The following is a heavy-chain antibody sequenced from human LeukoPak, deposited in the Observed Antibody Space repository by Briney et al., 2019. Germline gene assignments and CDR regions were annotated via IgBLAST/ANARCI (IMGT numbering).Heavy chain of an antibody. Sequence: SETLSLTCTVSGGSISSYYWSWIRQPPGKGLEWIGYIYYSGSTNYNPSLKSRVTISVDTSKNQFSLKLSSVTAADTAVYYCARQSQLWFGELSNWFDPWGQGTLVTVSS. J-gene: IGHJ5*02. V-gene: IGHV4-59*08. CDR2: IYYSGST. CDR3: ARQSQLWFGELSNWFDP. D-gene: IGHD3-10*01. CDR1: GGSISSYY.